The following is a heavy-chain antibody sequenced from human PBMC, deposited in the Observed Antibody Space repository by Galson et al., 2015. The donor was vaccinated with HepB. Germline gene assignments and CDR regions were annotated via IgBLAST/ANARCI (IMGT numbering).Heavy chain of an antibody. CDR3: VVVINYDILTGRVETAGNYYFDY. J-gene: IGHJ4*02. Sequence: SVKVSCKASGGTFSSYAISWVRQAPGQGLEWMGGIIPIFGTANYAQKFQGRVTITADESTSTAYMELSSLRSEDTAVYYCVVVINYDILTGRVETAGNYYFDYWGQGTLVTVSS. D-gene: IGHD3-9*01. V-gene: IGHV1-69*13. CDR2: IIPIFGTA. CDR1: GGTFSSYA.